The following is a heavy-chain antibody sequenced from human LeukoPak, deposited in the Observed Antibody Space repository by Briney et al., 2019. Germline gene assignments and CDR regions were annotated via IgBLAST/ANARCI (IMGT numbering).Heavy chain of an antibody. CDR1: GFTFSSYA. CDR3: ARVKSGWAAGTSYYYYGMDV. V-gene: IGHV3-30-3*01. D-gene: IGHD6-13*01. Sequence: PGRSLRLSCAASGFTFSSYAMHWVRQAPGKGLEWVAVISYDGSNKYNADSVKGRFTISRDNSKNTLYLQMNSLRAEDTAVYYCARVKSGWAAGTSYYYYGMDVWGQGTTVTVSS. CDR2: ISYDGSNK. J-gene: IGHJ6*02.